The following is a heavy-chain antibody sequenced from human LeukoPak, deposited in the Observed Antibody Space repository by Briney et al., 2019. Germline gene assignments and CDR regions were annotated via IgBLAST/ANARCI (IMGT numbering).Heavy chain of an antibody. CDR3: ASPFIVGATTDAFDI. Sequence: GESLKISCKGSGYSFTSYWIGWVRQMPGKGLEWMGIIYPGDSDTRYSPSFQGQVTISADKSISTAYLQWSSLKASDTAMYYCASPFIVGATTDAFDIWGQGTMVTVS. V-gene: IGHV5-51*01. CDR1: GYSFTSYW. J-gene: IGHJ3*02. D-gene: IGHD1-26*01. CDR2: IYPGDSDT.